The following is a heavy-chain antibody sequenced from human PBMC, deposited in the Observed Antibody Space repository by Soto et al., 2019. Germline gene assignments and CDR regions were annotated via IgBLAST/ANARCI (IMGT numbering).Heavy chain of an antibody. CDR1: GYSFTSYW. V-gene: IGHV5-51*01. CDR3: ARGRGYYDSSGYYYSGSAGGEGLSGMDV. D-gene: IGHD3-22*01. J-gene: IGHJ6*02. CDR2: IYPGDSDT. Sequence: EVQLVQSGAEVKKPGESLKISCKGSGYSFTSYWIGWVRQMPGKGLEWMGIIYPGDSDTRYSPSFQGQVTISADKSISTAYLQWSSLKASDTAMYYCARGRGYYDSSGYYYSGSAGGEGLSGMDVWGQGTTVTVSS.